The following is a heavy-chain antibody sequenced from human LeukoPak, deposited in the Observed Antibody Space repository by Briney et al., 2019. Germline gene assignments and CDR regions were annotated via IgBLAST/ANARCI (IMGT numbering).Heavy chain of an antibody. J-gene: IGHJ4*02. CDR3: ARLGAGPTYYDFWSSYSSFYFDY. D-gene: IGHD3-3*01. V-gene: IGHV4-34*01. CDR2: INHSGNI. CDR1: GGSFSVYY. Sequence: SETLSLTCAVYGGSFSVYYWSWIRQPPGKGLEWIGEINHSGNINYNPSLKSRVTISIDTSKNQFSLKLSSVTAADTAVYYCARLGAGPTYYDFWSSYSSFYFDYWGQGTLVTVSS.